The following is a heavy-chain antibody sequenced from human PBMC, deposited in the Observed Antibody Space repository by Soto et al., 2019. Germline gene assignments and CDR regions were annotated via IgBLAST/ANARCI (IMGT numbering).Heavy chain of an antibody. J-gene: IGHJ4*02. CDR1: GLRLSGHF. Sequence: GGSLRLSGVAGGLRLSGHFVCWVRQAPGKGLEWVSGISGSGGRPYYADSVKGRFTISRDNFRNTLYLQMNSLRAEDTALYYCAKAGDYIIGYFDYWGQGT. D-gene: IGHD4-17*01. CDR2: ISGSGGRP. V-gene: IGHV3-23*01. CDR3: AKAGDYIIGYFDY.